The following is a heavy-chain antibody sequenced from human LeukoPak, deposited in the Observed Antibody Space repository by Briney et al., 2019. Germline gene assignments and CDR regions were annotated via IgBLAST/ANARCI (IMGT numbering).Heavy chain of an antibody. V-gene: IGHV3-48*03. D-gene: IGHD2-15*01. J-gene: IGHJ5*02. CDR3: ARDRIMVVGPYNWFDP. CDR1: GFTFSSYE. CDR2: VSSSGSTI. Sequence: GGSLRLSCAASGFTFSSYEMNWLRQAPGKGLEWISYVSSSGSTIYYADSVKGRFTISRDNAENSLYLHMSSLRAEDTALYYCARDRIMVVGPYNWFDPWGQGTLVTVSS.